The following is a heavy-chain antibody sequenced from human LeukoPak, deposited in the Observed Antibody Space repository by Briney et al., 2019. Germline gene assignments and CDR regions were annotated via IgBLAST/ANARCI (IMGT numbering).Heavy chain of an antibody. D-gene: IGHD2/OR15-2a*01. J-gene: IGHJ4*02. CDR1: GFTFSDYY. CDR3: ARDEPSPDSTDLDY. V-gene: IGHV3-11*04. CDR2: MSSSGSNI. Sequence: GGSLSLSCAAYGFTFSDYYMSWIRQVPGKWRGWVSYMSSSGSNIYYADSVKGRFTISRDNDKNSLYLQLNRLRAEDTAVYYCARDEPSPDSTDLDYWGQGTLVTVSS.